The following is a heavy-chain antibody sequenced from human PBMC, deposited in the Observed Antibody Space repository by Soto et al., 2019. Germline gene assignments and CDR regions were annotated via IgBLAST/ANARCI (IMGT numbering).Heavy chain of an antibody. CDR3: ARESGYDFVHWFDP. D-gene: IGHD5-12*01. V-gene: IGHV3-7*01. CDR2: IKQDGSEK. CDR1: GFTFSSYW. Sequence: EVQLVESGGGLVQPGGSLRLSCAASGFTFSSYWMSWVRQAPGKGLEWVANIKQDGSEKYYVDSVKGRFTISRDNAKNSQYLQMNSLRAEDTAVYYCARESGYDFVHWFDPWGQGTLVTVSS. J-gene: IGHJ5*02.